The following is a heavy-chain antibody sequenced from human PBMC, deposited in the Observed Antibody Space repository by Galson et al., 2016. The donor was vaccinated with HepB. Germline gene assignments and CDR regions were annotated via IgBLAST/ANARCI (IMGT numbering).Heavy chain of an antibody. J-gene: IGHJ4*02. CDR1: GFDFSYYN. CDR2: ISLSSSTI. CDR3: ARPIVAIAFDY. Sequence: LSCAASGFDFSYYNMNWVRQAPGKGLEWVAYISLSSSTIYYADSVKGRFTISRDNAKNSLYLQMNSLRDDDTAVYYCARPIVAIAFDYWGQGTLVTVSS. V-gene: IGHV3-48*02. D-gene: IGHD2-21*01.